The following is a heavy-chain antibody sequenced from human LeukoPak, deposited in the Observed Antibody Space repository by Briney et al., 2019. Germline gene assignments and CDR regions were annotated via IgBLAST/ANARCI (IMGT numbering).Heavy chain of an antibody. J-gene: IGHJ4*02. D-gene: IGHD3-10*01. V-gene: IGHV3-23*01. CDR1: GFTFSSYA. CDR3: AKDSGSGSYPFFDY. CDR2: ISGSGGST. Sequence: GGSLRLSCAASGFTFSSYAMSWVRQAPGKGLECVSAISGSGGSTYYADSVKGRFTISGDNSKNPLYLQMNSLRAEDTAVYYCAKDSGSGSYPFFDYWGQGTLVTVSS.